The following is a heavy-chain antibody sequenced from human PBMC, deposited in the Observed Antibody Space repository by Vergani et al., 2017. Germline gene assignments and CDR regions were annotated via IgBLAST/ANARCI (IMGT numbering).Heavy chain of an antibody. Sequence: EVQLLQSEGAVVQPGGSLRLSCVASGFSFRNAWMNWVRRTPGKGLEWVGRIKSTFDRGTTDYAAAVKGRFTISRDDSKNTLFLQMNGLKTEDIGVYYCTTDPRYCGDGSCYWLRDHHYYGMDVWGQGNTVTVSS. V-gene: IGHV3-15*02. J-gene: IGHJ6*02. D-gene: IGHD2-21*01. CDR3: TTDPRYCGDGSCYWLRDHHYYGMDV. CDR1: GFSFRNAW. CDR2: IKSTFDRGTT.